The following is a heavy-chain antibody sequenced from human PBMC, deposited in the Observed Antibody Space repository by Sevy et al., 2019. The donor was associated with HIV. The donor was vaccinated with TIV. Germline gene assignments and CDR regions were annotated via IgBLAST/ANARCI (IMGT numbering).Heavy chain of an antibody. CDR2: INQSGST. V-gene: IGHV4-34*01. D-gene: IGHD3-22*01. CDR3: ARGPYYYESINHKLYYCYGMDV. J-gene: IGHJ6*02. CDR1: GESFSNYY. Sequence: SETLSLTCTVYGESFSNYYWSWIRQPPGKGLEWIGEINQSGSTNYNASLKSRITISVDTSKKHFTLRLNFVTAADTAVYYCARGPYYYESINHKLYYCYGMDVWGQGTTVTVSS.